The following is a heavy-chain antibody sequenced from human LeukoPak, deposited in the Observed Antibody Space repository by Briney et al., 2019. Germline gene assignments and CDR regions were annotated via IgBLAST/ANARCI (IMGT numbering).Heavy chain of an antibody. CDR2: ISGDGGST. CDR1: GFTFDDYA. D-gene: IGHD4-17*01. CDR3: AKVQPNDYGDQNGVDY. V-gene: IGHV3-43*02. Sequence: PGGSLRLSRAASGFTFDDYAMHWVRQAPGKGLEWVSLISGDGGSTYYADSVKGRFTISRDNSKNSLYLQMNSLRTEDTALYYCAKVQPNDYGDQNGVDYWGQGTLVTVSS. J-gene: IGHJ4*02.